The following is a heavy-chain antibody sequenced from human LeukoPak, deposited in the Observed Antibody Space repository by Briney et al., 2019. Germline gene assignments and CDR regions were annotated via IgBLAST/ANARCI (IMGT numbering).Heavy chain of an antibody. D-gene: IGHD1-26*01. V-gene: IGHV3-48*04. CDR2: ISSSGSTI. Sequence: GGSLRLSCAASGFTFSGYSMNWVRQAPGKGLEWVSYISSSGSTIYYADSVKGRFTISRDNAKNSLYLQMNSLRAEDTAVYYCARDHPRYSGSYYWSFYYYGMDVWGQGTTVTVSS. CDR1: GFTFSGYS. CDR3: ARDHPRYSGSYYWSFYYYGMDV. J-gene: IGHJ6*02.